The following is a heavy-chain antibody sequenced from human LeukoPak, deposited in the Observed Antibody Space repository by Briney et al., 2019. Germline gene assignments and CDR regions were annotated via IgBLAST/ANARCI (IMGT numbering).Heavy chain of an antibody. D-gene: IGHD3-3*01. J-gene: IGHJ4*02. V-gene: IGHV3-30*02. Sequence: PGGSLRLSCAASGFTFSDFGMHWVRQAPGKGLEWVAYIRNDGGSRMYADSVKGRFTISRGDSKNTLSLQMNSLRAEDTALYYCAKDFWSTYDAYWGQGTVVTVSS. CDR3: AKDFWSTYDAY. CDR2: IRNDGGSR. CDR1: GFTFSDFG.